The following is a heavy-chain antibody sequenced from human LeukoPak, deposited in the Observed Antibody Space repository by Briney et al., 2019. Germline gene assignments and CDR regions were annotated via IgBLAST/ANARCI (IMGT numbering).Heavy chain of an antibody. CDR2: ISYDGSNK. Sequence: GGSLRLSCAASGFTFSSYAMHWVRQAPGKGLEWVAVISYDGSNKYYADSVKGRFTISRDNAKNSLYLQINSLRAEDTAVYYCARDPMTTLDYWGQGTLVTVSS. J-gene: IGHJ4*02. V-gene: IGHV3-30-3*01. CDR3: ARDPMTTLDY. D-gene: IGHD4-11*01. CDR1: GFTFSSYA.